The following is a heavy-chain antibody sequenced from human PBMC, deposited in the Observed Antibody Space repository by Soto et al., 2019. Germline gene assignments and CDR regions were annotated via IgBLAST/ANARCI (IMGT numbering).Heavy chain of an antibody. V-gene: IGHV1-18*01. CDR3: ARQQWLYYYYGMDV. D-gene: IGHD6-19*01. CDR2: ISAYNGNT. CDR1: GYTFTSYG. Sequence: QVQLVQSGAEVKKPGASVKVSCKASGYTFTSYGISWVRQAPGQGLEWMGWISAYNGNTNYAQKLQGRVTTTTDTXXSTAYMELRSLRSDDTAVYSCARQQWLYYYYGMDVWGQGTTVTVSS. J-gene: IGHJ6*02.